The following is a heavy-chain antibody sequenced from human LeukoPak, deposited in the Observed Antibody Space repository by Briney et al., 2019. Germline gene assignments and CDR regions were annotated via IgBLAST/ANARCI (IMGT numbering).Heavy chain of an antibody. V-gene: IGHV3-7*04. J-gene: IGHJ6*02. Sequence: GGSLRLSCAASGFTFSSFWMIWVRQAPGRGLEWVANINQDGSEKYYVDSVKGRFITSRDKVKNSLYLQMNSLRAEDTAVYYCARAPYYYGMDVWGQGTTVTVSS. CDR1: GFTFSSFW. CDR2: INQDGSEK. CDR3: ARAPYYYGMDV.